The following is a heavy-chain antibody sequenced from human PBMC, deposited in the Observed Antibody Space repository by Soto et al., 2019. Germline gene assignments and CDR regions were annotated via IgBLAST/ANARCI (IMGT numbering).Heavy chain of an antibody. D-gene: IGHD3-22*01. V-gene: IGHV5-51*01. CDR3: ERRLYDTSGYRYFDF. CDR2: IFPDDSET. J-gene: IGHJ4*02. CDR1: GYSFSSYW. Sequence: PGESLKISCKASGYSFSSYWIGWVRQIPGKGLEWMGIIFPDDSETRYSPSFQGKVSISVDKSITTAYLQWSSLKASDTAMYYCERRLYDTSGYRYFDFWGQGTLVTVSS.